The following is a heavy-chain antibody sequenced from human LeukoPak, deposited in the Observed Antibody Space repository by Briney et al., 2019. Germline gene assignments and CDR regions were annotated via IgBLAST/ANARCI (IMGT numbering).Heavy chain of an antibody. J-gene: IGHJ3*02. CDR1: GFTFSSYS. D-gene: IGHD6-19*01. Sequence: GGSLRLSCAASGFTFSSYSMNWVRQAPGKGLEWVSSISSSSSYIYYADSVKGRFTISRDNAKNSLYLQMNSLRAEDTAVYYCAREPPAIAVAGTSAFDIWGQGTVVTVSS. V-gene: IGHV3-21*01. CDR3: AREPPAIAVAGTSAFDI. CDR2: ISSSSSYI.